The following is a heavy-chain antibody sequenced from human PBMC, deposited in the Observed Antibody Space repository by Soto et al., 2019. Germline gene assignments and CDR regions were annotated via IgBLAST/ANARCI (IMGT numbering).Heavy chain of an antibody. V-gene: IGHV3-64D*06. CDR1: GFTFSSYA. D-gene: IGHD3-10*01. CDR2: ISSNGGST. J-gene: IGHJ6*02. CDR3: AKGPRWVVRGVTPYYYYGMDV. Sequence: GGSLRLSCSASGFTFSSYAMHWVRQAPGKGLEYVSAISSNGGSTYYADSVKGRFTISRDNSKNTLYLQMSSLRAEDTAVYCCAKGPRWVVRGVTPYYYYGMDVWGQGTTVTVSS.